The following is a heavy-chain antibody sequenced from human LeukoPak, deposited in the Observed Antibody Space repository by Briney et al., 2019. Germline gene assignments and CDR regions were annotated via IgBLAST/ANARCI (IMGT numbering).Heavy chain of an antibody. V-gene: IGHV3-21*01. J-gene: IGHJ4*02. Sequence: GGSLRPSWAPSGFPFSSYSMSWVRQPPGKGMGWVSSISSSSRYIYYADSVKGRFTISRDNAKNSLYLQMNRLRAEDTAVYYCARDGASAGHFDYWGQGTLVTVSS. CDR1: GFPFSSYS. D-gene: IGHD1-26*01. CDR2: ISSSSRYI. CDR3: ARDGASAGHFDY.